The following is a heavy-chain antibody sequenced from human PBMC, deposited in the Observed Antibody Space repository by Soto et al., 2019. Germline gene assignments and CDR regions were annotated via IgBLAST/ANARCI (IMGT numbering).Heavy chain of an antibody. Sequence: PGGSLRLSCAASGFTFSSYSMNWVRQAPGKGLEWVSSISSSSSYIYYADSVKGRFTISRDNAKNSLYLQMNSLRAEDTAVYYCARGSAGYCSGGSCFDWGQGTLVTVSS. J-gene: IGHJ4*02. CDR2: ISSSSSYI. D-gene: IGHD2-15*01. CDR1: GFTFSSYS. V-gene: IGHV3-21*01. CDR3: ARGSAGYCSGGSCFD.